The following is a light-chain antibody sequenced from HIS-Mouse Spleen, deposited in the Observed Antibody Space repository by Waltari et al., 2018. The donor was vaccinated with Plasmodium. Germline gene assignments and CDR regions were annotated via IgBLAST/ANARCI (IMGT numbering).Light chain of an antibody. J-gene: IGLJ2*01. CDR2: EVS. CDR1: SSDVGGYNY. CDR3: SSYAGSNNLV. Sequence: QSALTQPPSASGSPGQSVTISCTGTSSDVGGYNYVSWYQPHPGKAPKLLIYEVSKRPSGVPDLFSGSKSGNTASLTVSWLQAEDEADYYCSSYAGSNNLVFGGGTKLTVL. V-gene: IGLV2-8*01.